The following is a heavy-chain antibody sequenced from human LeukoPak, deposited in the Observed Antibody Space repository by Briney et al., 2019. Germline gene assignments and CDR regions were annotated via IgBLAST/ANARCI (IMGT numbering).Heavy chain of an antibody. CDR3: ARREDSPAGGIFDY. D-gene: IGHD3-16*01. Sequence: GSLRLSCAASGFTFSSYAMTWVRQAPGKGLEWIGNIYYSGNTFYNPSLKSRVTISVDTSKNQFSLKLNSVTAADTAVYFCARREDSPAGGIFDYWGQGTLVTVSS. CDR2: IYYSGNT. V-gene: IGHV4-39*01. CDR1: GFTFSSYA. J-gene: IGHJ4*02.